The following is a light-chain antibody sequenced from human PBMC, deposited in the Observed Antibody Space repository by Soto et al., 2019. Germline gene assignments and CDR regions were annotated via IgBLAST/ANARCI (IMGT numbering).Light chain of an antibody. CDR1: RGHSSYA. CDR3: QTWGTGIHV. V-gene: IGLV4-69*01. Sequence: QSVLTQSPSASASLGASVKLTCTLSRGHSSYAIAWHQQQPEKGPRYLMKLNSDGSHSQGDGIPDRFSGSSSGAERYLINSSLQSEDEADYYCQTWGTGIHVFGTGTKVTVL. J-gene: IGLJ1*01. CDR2: LNSDGSH.